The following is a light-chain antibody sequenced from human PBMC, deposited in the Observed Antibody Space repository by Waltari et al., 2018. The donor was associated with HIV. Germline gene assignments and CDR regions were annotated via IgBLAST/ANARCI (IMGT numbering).Light chain of an antibody. V-gene: IGLV2-8*01. J-gene: IGLJ2*01. Sequence: QSALTQPPSASGSPGQSVTISCTGTSNDVGAYDYVSWYQQHPDRAPKLLIYEVTKRPSGVPYRFSGTKSGDTAALTVAELQAEGDGHYYCASYVDHDGVFFGGGTKRTVL. CDR1: SNDVGAYDY. CDR3: ASYVDHDGVF. CDR2: EVT.